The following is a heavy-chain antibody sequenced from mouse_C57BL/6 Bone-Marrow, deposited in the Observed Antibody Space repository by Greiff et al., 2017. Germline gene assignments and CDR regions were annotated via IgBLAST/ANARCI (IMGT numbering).Heavy chain of an antibody. V-gene: IGHV5-9*01. CDR1: GFTFSSYT. CDR2: ISGGGGNT. J-gene: IGHJ3*01. Sequence: EVKVVESGGGLVKPGGSLKLSCAASGFTFSSYTMSWVRQTPEKRLEWVATISGGGGNTYYPDSVKGRFTISRDNAKNTLYMQMSSLRSEDTALYYCASPRSNYCGSSYWFAYWGQGTLVTVSA. CDR3: ASPRSNYCGSSYWFAY. D-gene: IGHD1-1*01.